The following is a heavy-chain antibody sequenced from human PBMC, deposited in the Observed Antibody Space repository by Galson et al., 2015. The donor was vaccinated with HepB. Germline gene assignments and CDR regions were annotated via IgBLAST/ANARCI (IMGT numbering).Heavy chain of an antibody. CDR1: GGSISSSSYY. CDR2: IYYSGST. Sequence: TLSLTCTVSGGSISSSSYYWGWIRQPPGKGLEWIGSIYYSGSTYYNPSLKSRVTISVDTSKNQFSLKLSSVTAADTAVYYCAREGTSITIFGVVISGYFDYWGQGTLVTVSS. CDR3: AREGTSITIFGVVISGYFDY. D-gene: IGHD3-3*01. V-gene: IGHV4-39*02. J-gene: IGHJ4*02.